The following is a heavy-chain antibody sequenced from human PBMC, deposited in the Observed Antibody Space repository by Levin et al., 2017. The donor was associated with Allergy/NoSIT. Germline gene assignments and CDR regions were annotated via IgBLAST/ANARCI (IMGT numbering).Heavy chain of an antibody. J-gene: IGHJ4*02. CDR2: INAGNGNT. CDR1: GYTFTSYT. Sequence: PTASVKVSCKASGYTFTSYTMHWVRQAPGQRLEWMGWINAGNGNTKYSQKFQGRVTITRDTSASTAYMELSSLRSEDTAVYYCARDISSSWYGAFDYWGQGTLVTVSS. V-gene: IGHV1-3*01. CDR3: ARDISSSWYGAFDY. D-gene: IGHD6-13*01.